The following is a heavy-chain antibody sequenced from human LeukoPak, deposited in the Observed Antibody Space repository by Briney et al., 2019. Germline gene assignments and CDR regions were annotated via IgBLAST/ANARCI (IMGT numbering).Heavy chain of an antibody. CDR1: GFTFSSYW. CDR3: ARGVVVPAALDY. D-gene: IGHD2-2*01. CDR2: IKQDGSEK. J-gene: IGHJ4*02. Sequence: GGALRLSFAASGFTFSSYWMSWVRQAPGKGLERGANIKQDGSEKYFVDSVKGRFTISRDNAKNSPYLQMNSLRAEDTAMYYCARGVVVPAALDYWGQGTLVTVSS. V-gene: IGHV3-7*01.